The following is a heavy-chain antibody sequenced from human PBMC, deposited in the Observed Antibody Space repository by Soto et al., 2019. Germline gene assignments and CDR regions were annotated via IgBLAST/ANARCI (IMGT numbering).Heavy chain of an antibody. CDR3: ASPGPYFSSGRLNRNYYYYGMDV. V-gene: IGHV4-39*01. Sequence: SETLSLTCTVSGGSISSSSYYWGWIRQPPGKGLEWIGSIYYSGSTYYNPSLKSRVTISVDTSKNQFSLKLSSVTAEDTAVYYCASPGPYFSSGRLNRNYYYYGMDVWGQGTTVTVSS. D-gene: IGHD6-19*01. CDR1: GGSISSSSYY. J-gene: IGHJ6*02. CDR2: IYYSGST.